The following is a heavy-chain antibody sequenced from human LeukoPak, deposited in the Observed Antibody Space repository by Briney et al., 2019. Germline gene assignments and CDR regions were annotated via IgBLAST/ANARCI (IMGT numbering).Heavy chain of an antibody. CDR2: IYYSGST. Sequence: KPSETLSLTCAVPGGSISNFYWSWIRQPPGKGLEWIGYIYYSGSTNYNPSLKSRVTISLDTSKKQFSLNLTSIASADTPRYYTSRHYDILTGSELWGQGTLVTVSS. CDR1: GGSISNFY. J-gene: IGHJ4*02. D-gene: IGHD3-9*01. CDR3: SRHYDILTGSEL. V-gene: IGHV4-59*12.